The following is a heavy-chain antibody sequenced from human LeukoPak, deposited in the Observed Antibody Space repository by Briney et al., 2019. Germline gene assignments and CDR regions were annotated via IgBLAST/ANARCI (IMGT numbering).Heavy chain of an antibody. V-gene: IGHV1-8*01. D-gene: IGHD3-9*01. CDR3: ARAIPRTYYDILTGYYRSGLDYYYYYMDV. J-gene: IGHJ6*03. CDR1: GYTFTSYD. CDR2: MNPNSGNT. Sequence: VASVKVSCKASGYTFTSYDINWVRQATGQGLEWMGWMNPNSGNTGYAQKFQGRVTMTRNTSISTAYMELSSLRSEDTAVYYCARAIPRTYYDILTGYYRSGLDYYYYYMDVWGKGTTVTVSS.